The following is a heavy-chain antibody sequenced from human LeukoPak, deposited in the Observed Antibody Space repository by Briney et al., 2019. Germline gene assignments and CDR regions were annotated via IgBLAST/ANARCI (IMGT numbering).Heavy chain of an antibody. CDR2: INPNSGGT. Sequence: GASVKVSCKASGYTFTGYYIHWVRQAPGQGLDWIGWINPNSGGTNYAQKFQGRVSMTRDTSISTAYMELNRLRSDDTAVYYCARTTMIVVVIDVAFDIWGQGTMVTVSS. CDR1: GYTFTGYY. CDR3: ARTTMIVVVIDVAFDI. V-gene: IGHV1-2*02. J-gene: IGHJ3*02. D-gene: IGHD3-22*01.